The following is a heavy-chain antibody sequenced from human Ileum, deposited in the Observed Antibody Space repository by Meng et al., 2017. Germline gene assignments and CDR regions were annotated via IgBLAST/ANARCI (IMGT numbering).Heavy chain of an antibody. J-gene: IGHJ4*02. CDR3: ARDPSIAAAGKLAFDY. V-gene: IGHV3-48*03. CDR2: ISSSSSTI. D-gene: IGHD6-13*01. CDR1: GFTFSSYE. Sequence: GESLKISCAASGFTFSSYEMNWVRQAPGKGLEWVSYISSSSSTIYYADSVKGRYTISRDNTKNSLYLQMNSMRAEDTAVYYCARDPSIAAAGKLAFDYWGQGTLVTVSS.